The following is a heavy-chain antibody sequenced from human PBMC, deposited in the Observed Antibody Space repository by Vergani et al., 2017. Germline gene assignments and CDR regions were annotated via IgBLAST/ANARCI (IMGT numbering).Heavy chain of an antibody. CDR1: GYTFTGYY. D-gene: IGHD3-16*02. V-gene: IGHV1-2*02. J-gene: IGHJ5*02. Sequence: QVQLVQSGAEVKKPGASVKVSCKASGYTFTGYYMHWVRQAPGQGLEWMGWINPNSGGTNYAQKFQGRVTMTRDTSISTAYMELRRLRSDDTAVYYWARSPHDAKFYYDYVWGSYPTNWFDPWGQGTLVTVSS. CDR2: INPNSGGT. CDR3: ARSPHDAKFYYDYVWGSYPTNWFDP.